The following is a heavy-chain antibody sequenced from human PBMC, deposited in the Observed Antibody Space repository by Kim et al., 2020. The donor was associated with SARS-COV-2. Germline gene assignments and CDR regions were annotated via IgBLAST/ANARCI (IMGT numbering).Heavy chain of an antibody. J-gene: IGHJ4*02. CDR2: ISAYNGNT. CDR3: ARYLPHNWNYGDFDY. V-gene: IGHV1-18*04. Sequence: ASVKVSCKASGYTFTSYGISWVRQAPGQGLEWMGWISAYNGNTNYAQKLQGRVTMTTDTSTSTAYMELRSLRSDDTAVYYCARYLPHNWNYGDFDYWGQGTLVTVSS. CDR1: GYTFTSYG. D-gene: IGHD1-7*01.